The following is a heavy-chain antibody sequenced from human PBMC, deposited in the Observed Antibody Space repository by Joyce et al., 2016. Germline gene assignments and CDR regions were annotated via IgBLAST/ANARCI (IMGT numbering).Heavy chain of an antibody. CDR2: ISLSNGDT. J-gene: IGHJ4*02. D-gene: IGHD6-13*01. CDR3: VRHANVWYHFDI. CDR1: GYTFSSHS. V-gene: IGHV1-18*04. Sequence: QVPLEQSGDQLKTPGASVTISCKASGYTFSSHSLTWVRQAPGKGLEWIAWISLSNGDTDFSPHLRDRLSLTRDTTPNTAFLELRHLPFDDTALYFCVRHANVWYHFDIWGQGSRVAVSS.